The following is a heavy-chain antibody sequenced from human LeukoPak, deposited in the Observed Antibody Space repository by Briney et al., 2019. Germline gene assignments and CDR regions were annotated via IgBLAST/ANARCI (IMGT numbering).Heavy chain of an antibody. Sequence: GASVKVSCKASGYTFTSYDINWVRQATGQGLEWMGWMNPNSGNTGYAQKFQGRVTMTRSTSISTAYMELSSLRSEDTAVYYCARGPAMVRGVIIRRVWFDPWGQGTLVTVSS. J-gene: IGHJ5*02. CDR1: GYTFTSYD. CDR2: MNPNSGNT. D-gene: IGHD3-10*01. V-gene: IGHV1-8*01. CDR3: ARGPAMVRGVIIRRVWFDP.